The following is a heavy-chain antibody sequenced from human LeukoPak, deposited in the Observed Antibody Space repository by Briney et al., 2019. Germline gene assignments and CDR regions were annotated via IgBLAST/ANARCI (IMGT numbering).Heavy chain of an antibody. J-gene: IGHJ4*02. Sequence: GASVKVSCKASGYTFTSSGISWVRQAPGQGLEWMGWISTYNGNTNYALKFQGRVTMTTDTSTSTAYMELRSLRSDDTAVYYCARSLNSRLIDYWGQGTLVTVSS. CDR3: ARSLNSRLIDY. CDR2: ISTYNGNT. CDR1: GYTFTSSG. V-gene: IGHV1-18*01. D-gene: IGHD6-13*01.